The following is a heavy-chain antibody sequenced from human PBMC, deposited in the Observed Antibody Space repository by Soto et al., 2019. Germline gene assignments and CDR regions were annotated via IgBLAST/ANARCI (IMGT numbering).Heavy chain of an antibody. Sequence: NPSETLSLTCTVSGGSISSGGYYWSWIRQHPGKGLEWIGYIYYSGSTYYNPSLKSRVTIPVDTSKNQFSLKLSSVTAADTAVYYCARMAADYDILTGYHPNWFDPWGQGTLVTVSS. CDR2: IYYSGST. J-gene: IGHJ5*02. D-gene: IGHD3-9*01. CDR3: ARMAADYDILTGYHPNWFDP. CDR1: GGSISSGGYY. V-gene: IGHV4-31*03.